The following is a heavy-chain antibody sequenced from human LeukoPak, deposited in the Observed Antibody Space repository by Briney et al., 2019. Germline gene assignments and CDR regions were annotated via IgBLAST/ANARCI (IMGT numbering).Heavy chain of an antibody. CDR2: INAGGGTYT. J-gene: IGHJ4*02. D-gene: IGHD3-22*01. Sequence: GGSLRLSCAASGFTFSSFGMSWVRQAPGKGLEWVSTINAGGGTYTYYADSVKGRFTISRDNSKNTLHLQMNSLRAEDTAVYYCAKAPPYYDSSGPSEYWGQGTLVTVSS. CDR3: AKAPPYYDSSGPSEY. CDR1: GFTFSSFG. V-gene: IGHV3-23*01.